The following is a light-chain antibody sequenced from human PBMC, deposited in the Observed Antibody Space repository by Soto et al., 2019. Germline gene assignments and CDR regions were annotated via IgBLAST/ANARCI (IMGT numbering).Light chain of an antibody. CDR1: QSVASF. J-gene: IGKJ5*01. CDR3: QQRNFWPIT. Sequence: EIVLTQSPATLSLSPGERATLFCRASQSVASFLAWYQQKPGQAPRLLIYDTSNRATGIPARFSGSGSGTDFTLTISSLDPEDFAVYYCQQRNFWPITFGQGTRLEIK. CDR2: DTS. V-gene: IGKV3-11*01.